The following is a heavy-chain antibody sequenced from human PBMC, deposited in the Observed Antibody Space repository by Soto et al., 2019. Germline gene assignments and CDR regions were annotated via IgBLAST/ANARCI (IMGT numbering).Heavy chain of an antibody. CDR3: ATRYCSSTSCYEDYFDY. CDR1: GGTFSSYT. CDR2: IIPILGIA. Sequence: GASVKVSCKASGGTFSSYTISWVRQAPGQGLEWMGRIIPILGIANYAQKFQGRVTITADKSTSTAYMELSSLRSEDTAVYYCATRYCSSTSCYEDYFDYWGQGTLVTVSS. J-gene: IGHJ4*02. D-gene: IGHD2-2*01. V-gene: IGHV1-69*02.